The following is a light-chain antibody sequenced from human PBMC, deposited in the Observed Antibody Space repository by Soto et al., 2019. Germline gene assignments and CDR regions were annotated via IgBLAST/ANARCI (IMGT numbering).Light chain of an antibody. CDR3: QQYSSSPLT. J-gene: IGKJ4*01. CDR2: DAS. V-gene: IGKV3-11*01. Sequence: SVLAHSPATVSLSPGEGDTLSCSASQSVSSYLAWYQQKAGQAPRLLIYDASNRATGIPARFSGSVSGTDFTLTISSLEPEDFAVYHCQQYSSSPLTFGGGTKVDIK. CDR1: QSVSSY.